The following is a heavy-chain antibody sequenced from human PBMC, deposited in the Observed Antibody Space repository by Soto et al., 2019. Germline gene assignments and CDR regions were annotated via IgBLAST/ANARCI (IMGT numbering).Heavy chain of an antibody. CDR1: GYTFTSYA. Sequence: ASVKVSCKASGYTFTSYAMHWVRQAPGQRLEWMGWINAGNGNTKYSQKFQGRVTITRDTSASTAYMELSSLRSEDTAVYHCARAWVVVTAPDYWGQGTLVTVS. D-gene: IGHD2-21*02. CDR2: INAGNGNT. CDR3: ARAWVVVTAPDY. V-gene: IGHV1-3*01. J-gene: IGHJ4*02.